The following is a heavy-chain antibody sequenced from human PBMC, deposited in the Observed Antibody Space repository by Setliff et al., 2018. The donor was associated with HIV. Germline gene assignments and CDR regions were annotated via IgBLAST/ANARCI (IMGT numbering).Heavy chain of an antibody. J-gene: IGHJ4*02. CDR2: IDTDNGYR. D-gene: IGHD2-2*01. V-gene: IGHV1-3*04. CDR3: ARWCAAAGCYPAIYHFDS. CDR1: GYTFSEYD. Sequence: ASVKVSCKASGYTFSEYDIHWVRQAPGQRLEWMGRIDTDNGYRRYSPKLQGRVTITKDTSANTAYMELRGLRSEDTAVYYCARWCAAAGCYPAIYHFDSWGQGTLVTV.